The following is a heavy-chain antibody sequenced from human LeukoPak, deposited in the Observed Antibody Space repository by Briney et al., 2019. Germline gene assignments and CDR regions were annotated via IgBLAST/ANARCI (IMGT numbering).Heavy chain of an antibody. CDR3: VKEQVNCSSTNCRDYFDY. V-gene: IGHV1-2*06. J-gene: IGHJ4*02. Sequence: ASVKVSCKASGYTFTGYYMHWVRQAPGQGLEWMGRINPNSGGTNYAQKFRGRVTVTRDTSINTAYMELSRLRSDDTAMYYCVKEQVNCSSTNCRDYFDYWGQGTLVTVSS. CDR1: GYTFTGYY. D-gene: IGHD2-2*01. CDR2: INPNSGGT.